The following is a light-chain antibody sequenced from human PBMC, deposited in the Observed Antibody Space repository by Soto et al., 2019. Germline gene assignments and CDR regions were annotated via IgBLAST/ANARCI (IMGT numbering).Light chain of an antibody. CDR2: GAS. Sequence: EIVLTQSPGTLSLSPGERATLSCRASQSVSSSYLAWYQQKPGQAPRLLIYGASSRATGIPDRSSGSGSGTDFTLTISRLDPEDFAVYYCQQYGSSPTFGQGTKLEIK. CDR1: QSVSSSY. V-gene: IGKV3-20*01. J-gene: IGKJ2*01. CDR3: QQYGSSPT.